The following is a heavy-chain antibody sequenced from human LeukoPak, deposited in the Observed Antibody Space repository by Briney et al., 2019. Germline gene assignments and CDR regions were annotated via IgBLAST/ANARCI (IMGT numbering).Heavy chain of an antibody. J-gene: IGHJ4*02. Sequence: GGSLRLPCAAFGVAVSGYWMNWVRQAPGKGLVWVARINSDGSSTSHADSVKGRFTISRDNAKNTLYLQMNSLRVDDTAVYYCARDPKYGDLDYWGLGTLVTVSS. CDR1: GVAVSGYW. V-gene: IGHV3-74*01. D-gene: IGHD4-17*01. CDR3: ARDPKYGDLDY. CDR2: INSDGSST.